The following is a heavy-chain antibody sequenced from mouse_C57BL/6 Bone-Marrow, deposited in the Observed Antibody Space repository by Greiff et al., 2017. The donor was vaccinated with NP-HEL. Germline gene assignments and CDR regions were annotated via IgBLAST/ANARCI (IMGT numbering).Heavy chain of an antibody. Sequence: VQLVESGGGLVKPGGSLKLSCAASGFTFSSYAMSWVRQTPEQRLEWVATISDGGSYTYYPDKVKGRFTISRDNAKNNLYLQMSHLESEDTAMYYSAESAVPAYWGQGTLVTVSA. J-gene: IGHJ3*01. CDR1: GFTFSSYA. V-gene: IGHV5-4*01. CDR2: ISDGGSYT. D-gene: IGHD6-1*01. CDR3: AESAVPAY.